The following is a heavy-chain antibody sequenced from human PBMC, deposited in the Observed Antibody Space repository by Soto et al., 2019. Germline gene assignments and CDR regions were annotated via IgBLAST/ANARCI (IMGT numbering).Heavy chain of an antibody. V-gene: IGHV1-3*01. CDR2: INAGNGNT. CDR3: AKDSSSWTHLYYFDY. Sequence: ASVKVSCKASGYSFTSYAIQWVRQAPGQRLEWMGWINAGNGNTKYSQNLQGRVTITRDTSASTAYMELNSLRAEDTAVYYCAKDSSSWTHLYYFDYWGQGALVTVSS. CDR1: GYSFTSYA. D-gene: IGHD6-13*01. J-gene: IGHJ4*02.